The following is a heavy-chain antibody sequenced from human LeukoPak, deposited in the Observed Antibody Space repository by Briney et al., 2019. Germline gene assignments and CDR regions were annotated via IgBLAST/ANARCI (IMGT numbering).Heavy chain of an antibody. V-gene: IGHV3-66*01. CDR2: IYSGGGT. CDR3: ARVPIGYVDYFDS. CDR1: GFTASSDY. Sequence: GGSLSLPCAASGFTASSDYLSWVRQAPGMGLEWVSIIYSGGGTSYADSVKGRFTISRDNSKNTLYLQMNSLRADDTAVYYCARVPIGYVDYFDSWGDRTLVTVSS. J-gene: IGHJ4*01. D-gene: IGHD3-22*01.